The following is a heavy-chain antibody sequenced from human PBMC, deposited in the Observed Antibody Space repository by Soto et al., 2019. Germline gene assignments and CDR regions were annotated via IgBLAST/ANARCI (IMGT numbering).Heavy chain of an antibody. CDR3: ARGSSRDFDWLLVKSGYEH. CDR1: GFTVSSNY. CDR2: IYSGGTT. J-gene: IGHJ1*01. D-gene: IGHD3-9*01. Sequence: GGSLRLSCAASGFTVSSNYMSWVRQAPGKGLEWVSVIYSGGTTYYADSVKGRFTISRHNSKNMLYLQMNSLRAEDTAVYYCARGSSRDFDWLLVKSGYEHWGQGTLVTVSS. V-gene: IGHV3-53*04.